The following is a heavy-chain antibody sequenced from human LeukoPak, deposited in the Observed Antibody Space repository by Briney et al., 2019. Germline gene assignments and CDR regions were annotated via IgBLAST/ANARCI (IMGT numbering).Heavy chain of an antibody. CDR3: AELGITMIGGV. CDR1: GFTFSSYS. J-gene: IGHJ6*04. Sequence: GGYLRLSCAASGFTFSSYSMNWVRQAPGKGLEWVSSISSSSSYIYYADSVKGRFTISRDNAKNSLYLQMNSLRAEDTAVYYCAELGITMIGGVWGKGTTVTISS. D-gene: IGHD3-10*02. CDR2: ISSSSSYI. V-gene: IGHV3-21*01.